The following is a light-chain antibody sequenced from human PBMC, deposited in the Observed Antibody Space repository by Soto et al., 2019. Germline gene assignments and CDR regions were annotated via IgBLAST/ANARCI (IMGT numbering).Light chain of an antibody. J-gene: IGKJ3*01. CDR1: QSVSSSY. CDR3: QQYGSSPPFT. CDR2: GAS. V-gene: IGKV3-20*01. Sequence: IVLTQSPGTLSLTPGERATLSCRASQSVSSSYLAWYQQKPGQAPRLLIYGASRRATGIPDRFSGSGSGTDCTLTISRLEPEDSAVYYCQQYGSSPPFTFGPGTRVDIK.